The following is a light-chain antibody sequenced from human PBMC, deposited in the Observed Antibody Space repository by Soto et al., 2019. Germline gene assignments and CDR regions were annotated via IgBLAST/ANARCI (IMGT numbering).Light chain of an antibody. CDR3: CSYTSISTSAV. V-gene: IGLV2-14*01. CDR2: EVS. Sequence: QSALTQPASVSGSPGQSITISCTGTSRDVGGYNYVSWHQQHPGKAPKVIITEVSDRPSGVSNRFSGSKSGNTASLTISGLQTEDEADYYCCSYTSISTSAVFGGGTQLTVL. CDR1: SRDVGGYNY. J-gene: IGLJ2*01.